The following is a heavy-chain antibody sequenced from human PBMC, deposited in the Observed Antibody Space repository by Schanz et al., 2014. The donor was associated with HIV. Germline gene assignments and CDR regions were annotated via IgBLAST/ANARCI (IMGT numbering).Heavy chain of an antibody. J-gene: IGHJ5*02. CDR3: VTEQYSTISA. Sequence: ESVGGLVQTGGSLRLSCVASGFPFSDFSMNWVRRAPGKGLEWISAVRHDGGATYYADSVKGRFTISRDNSRNILYLQMSNLRAEDTALYYCVTEQYSTISAWGQGALVIVSS. CDR2: VRHDGGAT. V-gene: IGHV3-23*01. CDR1: GFPFSDFS. D-gene: IGHD2-15*01.